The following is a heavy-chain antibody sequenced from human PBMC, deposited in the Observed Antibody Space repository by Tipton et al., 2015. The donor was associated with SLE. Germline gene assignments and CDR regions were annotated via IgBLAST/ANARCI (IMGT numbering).Heavy chain of an antibody. CDR1: GDSISSSSYY. CDR3: ARIGSSSYY. D-gene: IGHD6-6*01. V-gene: IGHV4-39*01. J-gene: IGHJ4*02. CDR2: IYYSGST. Sequence: TLSLTCTVSGDSISSSSYYWGWIRQPPGKGLEWIGSIYYSGSTNYNPSLKSRVTISVDTSKNQFSLKLSSVTAADTAVYYCARIGSSSYYWGQGTLVTVSS.